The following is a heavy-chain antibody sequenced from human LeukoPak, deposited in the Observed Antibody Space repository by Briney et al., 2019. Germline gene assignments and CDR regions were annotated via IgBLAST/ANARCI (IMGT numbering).Heavy chain of an antibody. CDR3: ARGYSSSWYLVGAFDI. V-gene: IGHV4-39*07. CDR1: GGSISSSSYY. J-gene: IGHJ3*02. CDR2: IYYSGST. D-gene: IGHD6-13*01. Sequence: SETLSLTCTVSGGSISSSSYYWGWIRQPPGKGLEWIGSIYYSGSTYYNPSLKSRVTISVDTSKNQFSLKLSSVTAADTAVYYCARGYSSSWYLVGAFDIWGQGTMVTVSS.